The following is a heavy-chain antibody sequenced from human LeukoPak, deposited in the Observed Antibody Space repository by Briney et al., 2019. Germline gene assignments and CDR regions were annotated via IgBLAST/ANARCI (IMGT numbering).Heavy chain of an antibody. Sequence: ASVKVSCKASGGTFSSYAISWVRQAPGQGPECMGWINPKSGGTNYTQKFQGRVTMTRDTSISTAYLEVSRLRSDDTAVYYCLRVVGDISGNYFDYWGQGTLVTVSS. CDR1: GGTFSSYA. J-gene: IGHJ4*02. CDR2: INPKSGGT. V-gene: IGHV1-2*02. D-gene: IGHD3-10*01. CDR3: LRVVGDISGNYFDY.